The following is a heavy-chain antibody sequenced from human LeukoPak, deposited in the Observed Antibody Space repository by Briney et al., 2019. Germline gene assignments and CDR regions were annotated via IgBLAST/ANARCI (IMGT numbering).Heavy chain of an antibody. CDR3: ARSWELLRHFDY. CDR2: ISYDGSNK. J-gene: IGHJ4*02. CDR1: GFTFSSYA. D-gene: IGHD1-26*01. Sequence: PGGSLRLSCAASGFTFSSYAMSWVRQAPGKGLEWVAVISYDGSNKYYADSVKGRLTISRDNAKNTLYLQMNSLRAEDTAVYYCARSWELLRHFDYWGQGTLVTVSS. V-gene: IGHV3-30*03.